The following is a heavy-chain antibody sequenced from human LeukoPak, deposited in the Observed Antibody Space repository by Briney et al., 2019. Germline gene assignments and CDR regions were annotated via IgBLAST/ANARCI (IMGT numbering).Heavy chain of an antibody. D-gene: IGHD3-10*01. V-gene: IGHV4-39*01. J-gene: IGHJ4*02. Sequence: SETLSLTCTASGDSISISTYYWHWIRQPPGKGLEWIGSIYYSGSTYYKSSLRSRLTMSVDTSTNQFSLKLTSVTAADTAVYYCARFATLRVRGYDYWGQGTLVTVSS. CDR3: ARFATLRVRGYDY. CDR2: IYYSGST. CDR1: GDSISISTYY.